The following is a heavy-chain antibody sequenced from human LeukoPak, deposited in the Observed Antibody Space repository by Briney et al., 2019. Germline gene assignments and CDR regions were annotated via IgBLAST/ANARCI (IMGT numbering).Heavy chain of an antibody. Sequence: PGRSLRLSCAASGFTFSSYGMHWVRQAPGKGLEWVAVIWYDGSNKYYADSVKGRFTISRDNSKNTLYLQMNSLRAEDTAVYYCAKDHHNHDAFDIWGQGTMVTVSS. CDR3: AKDHHNHDAFDI. CDR1: GFTFSSYG. J-gene: IGHJ3*02. CDR2: IWYDGSNK. D-gene: IGHD1-14*01. V-gene: IGHV3-33*06.